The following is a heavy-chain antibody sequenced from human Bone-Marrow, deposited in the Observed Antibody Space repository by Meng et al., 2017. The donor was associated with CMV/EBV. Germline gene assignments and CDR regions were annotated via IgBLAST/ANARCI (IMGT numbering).Heavy chain of an antibody. CDR3: ARGYYDFWSGGGGMDV. CDR2: IKQDGSEK. CDR1: GFTFSSYW. J-gene: IGHJ6*01. Sequence: GESLKISCAASGFTFSSYWMSWVRQAPGKGLEWVANIKQDGSEKYYVDSVKGRFTISRDNAKNSLYLQMNSLRAEDTAVYYCARGYYDFWSGGGGMDVWGQGNTVNVDS. D-gene: IGHD3-3*01. V-gene: IGHV3-7*01.